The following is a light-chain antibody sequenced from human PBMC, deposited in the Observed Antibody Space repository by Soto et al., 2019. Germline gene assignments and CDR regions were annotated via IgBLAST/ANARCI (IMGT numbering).Light chain of an antibody. V-gene: IGLV2-23*01. Sequence: QSVLTQPASVSGSPGQSITISCTGTSSDVGSHNLVSWYQHYPGEAPKLIIFEASKRPSGVSNRFSGSKSGSKASLTITGLQAEDESDYYCCSFAGRAIYVFVTGTKVSFL. CDR1: SSDVGSHNL. J-gene: IGLJ1*01. CDR2: EAS. CDR3: CSFAGRAIYV.